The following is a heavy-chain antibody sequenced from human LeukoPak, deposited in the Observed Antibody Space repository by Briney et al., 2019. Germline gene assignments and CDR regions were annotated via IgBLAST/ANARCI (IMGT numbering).Heavy chain of an antibody. V-gene: IGHV3-33*06. J-gene: IGHJ4*02. CDR2: KWYDGSNK. D-gene: IGHD2-15*01. CDR1: GFTFSSYG. Sequence: GRSLRLSCAASGFTFSSYGMHWVRQAPGKGLEWVAVKWYDGSNKYYADSVKGRFTISRDNSKNTLYLQMNSLRAEDTAVYYCAKERNLYCSGGSCYSAGFDYWGQGTLVTVSS. CDR3: AKERNLYCSGGSCYSAGFDY.